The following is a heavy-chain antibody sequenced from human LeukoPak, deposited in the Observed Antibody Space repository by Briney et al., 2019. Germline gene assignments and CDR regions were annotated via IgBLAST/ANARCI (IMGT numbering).Heavy chain of an antibody. CDR2: IYHSGST. Sequence: SETLSLTCTVSGYSINNDYYWGWIRQPPGKGLEWIGSIYHSGSTFYNPSLKSRVTISVDTSKNQFSLKLSSVTAADTAMYYCARDLNPFDYWGQGTLVTVSS. CDR3: ARDLNPFDY. CDR1: GYSINNDYY. J-gene: IGHJ4*02. V-gene: IGHV4-38-2*02.